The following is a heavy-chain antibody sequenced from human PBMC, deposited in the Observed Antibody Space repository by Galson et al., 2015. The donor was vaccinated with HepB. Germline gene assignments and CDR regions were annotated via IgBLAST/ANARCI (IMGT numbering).Heavy chain of an antibody. CDR3: ACFVRIVVVEDAFDI. V-gene: IGHV1-69*02. CDR2: IIPILGIA. Sequence: SVKVSCKASGGTFSSYTISWVRQAPGQGLEWMGRIIPILGIANYAQKFQGRVTITADKSTSTAYMELGSLRSEDTAVYYCACFVRIVVVEDAFDIWGQGTMVTVSS. CDR1: GGTFSSYT. J-gene: IGHJ3*02. D-gene: IGHD2-21*01.